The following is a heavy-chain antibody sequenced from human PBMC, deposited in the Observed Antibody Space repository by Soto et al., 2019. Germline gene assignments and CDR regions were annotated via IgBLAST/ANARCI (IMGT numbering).Heavy chain of an antibody. D-gene: IGHD3-22*01. Sequence: SETLSLTCAVSGYSISSGYYWGWLRQPPGKGLEWIGSIDHGGSTYYNPSLNSRVTLSIDMTNNHASLILNSVTAADTAVYYCARVGPWVPYYYDSSPYTFEIWFDPWGQGTLVTVSS. J-gene: IGHJ5*02. CDR2: IDHGGST. CDR3: ARVGPWVPYYYDSSPYTFEIWFDP. V-gene: IGHV4-38-2*01. CDR1: GYSISSGYY.